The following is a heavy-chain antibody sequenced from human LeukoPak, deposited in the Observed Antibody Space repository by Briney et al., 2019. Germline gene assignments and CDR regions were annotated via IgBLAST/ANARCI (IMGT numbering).Heavy chain of an antibody. Sequence: GASLRLSCAASGLTFSNYWMTWVRQAPGKGLEWVANIKEDGSEKYYVDSVKGRFTISRDNAKNSLYLQMNSLRAEHTAVYYCARVTPRPGTSWYFDYWGQGTLVPVSS. V-gene: IGHV3-7*01. CDR1: GLTFSNYW. CDR2: IKEDGSEK. D-gene: IGHD6-13*01. J-gene: IGHJ4*02. CDR3: ARVTPRPGTSWYFDY.